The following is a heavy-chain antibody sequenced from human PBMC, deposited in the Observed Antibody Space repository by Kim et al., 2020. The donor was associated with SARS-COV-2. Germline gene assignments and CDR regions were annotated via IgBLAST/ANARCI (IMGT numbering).Heavy chain of an antibody. D-gene: IGHD6-13*01. V-gene: IGHV3-23*01. CDR3: AKGVYSSSWGTYFDY. Sequence: SVKGRFTMARDNSKTTRYLQMNSRRAEDTAVYYCAKGVYSSSWGTYFDYWGQGTLVTVSS. J-gene: IGHJ4*02.